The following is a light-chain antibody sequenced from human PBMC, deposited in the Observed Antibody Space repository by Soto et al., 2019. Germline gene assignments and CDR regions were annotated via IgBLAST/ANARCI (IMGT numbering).Light chain of an antibody. CDR3: KSYAASNTYV. Sequence: QSVLTQPPSASGSPGQSVTISCTVTRNDIGAYEFVSWYQHHPGKAPKLIIYEVVQRPSGVPDRFSGSKSGNTASLTVSGLQAADEADYYCKSYAASNTYVFGIATNVAVL. V-gene: IGLV2-8*01. CDR1: RNDIGAYEF. CDR2: EVV. J-gene: IGLJ1*01.